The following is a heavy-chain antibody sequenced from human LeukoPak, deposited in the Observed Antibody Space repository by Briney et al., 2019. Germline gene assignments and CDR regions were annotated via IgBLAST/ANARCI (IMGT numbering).Heavy chain of an antibody. CDR1: GGSISSYY. CDR3: ATVVRDGYNYYFDY. D-gene: IGHD5-24*01. Sequence: SETLSLTCTVSGGSISSYYWSWIRQPAGKGLEWIGRIYTSGSTNYNPSLKSRVTMSVDTSKNQFSLKLSSVTAADTAVYYCATVVRDGYNYYFDYWGQGTLVTVSS. J-gene: IGHJ4*02. V-gene: IGHV4-4*07. CDR2: IYTSGST.